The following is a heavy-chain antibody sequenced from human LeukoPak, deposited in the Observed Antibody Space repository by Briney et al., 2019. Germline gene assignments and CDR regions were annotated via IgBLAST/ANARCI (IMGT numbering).Heavy chain of an antibody. CDR2: IYYSGST. D-gene: IGHD6-25*01. Sequence: PSETLSLTCPVSGRSISSYYWSWLRQPPGKGLEWIGYIYYSGSTNYNPSLKSRVTISVDTSKNQFSLKLSSVAAADTAVYYCARDFHGSAFDIWGQGTMVTVSS. J-gene: IGHJ3*02. CDR3: ARDFHGSAFDI. V-gene: IGHV4-59*01. CDR1: GRSISSYY.